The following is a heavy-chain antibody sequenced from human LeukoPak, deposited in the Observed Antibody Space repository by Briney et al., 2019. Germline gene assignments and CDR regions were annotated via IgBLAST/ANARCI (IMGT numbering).Heavy chain of an antibody. CDR3: ARRWRQVVPAARGRDYYYYYMDV. Sequence: SETPSLTCTVSGGSISSYYWSWIRQPPGKGLEWIGEINHSGSTNYNPSLKSRVTISVDTSKNQFSLKLSSVTAADTAVYYCARRWRQVVPAARGRDYYYYYMDVWGKGTTVTVSS. V-gene: IGHV4-34*01. J-gene: IGHJ6*03. CDR2: INHSGST. CDR1: GGSISSYY. D-gene: IGHD2-2*01.